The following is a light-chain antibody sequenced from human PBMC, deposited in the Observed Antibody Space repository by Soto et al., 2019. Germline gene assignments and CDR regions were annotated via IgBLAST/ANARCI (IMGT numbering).Light chain of an antibody. V-gene: IGLV2-14*01. CDR2: DVS. CDR1: SSDVGGYNY. J-gene: IGLJ1*01. CDR3: SSYTSSSPRV. Sequence: QPVLTQPASVSGSPGQSITISCTGTSSDVGGYNYVSWYQQHPGKAPKLMIYDVSNRPSGVSNRFSGSKSGNTASLTISGLQAEDEADYYCSSYTSSSPRVFGTGTQLTVL.